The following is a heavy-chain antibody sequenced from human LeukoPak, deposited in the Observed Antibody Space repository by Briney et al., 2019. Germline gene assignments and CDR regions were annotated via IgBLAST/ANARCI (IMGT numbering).Heavy chain of an antibody. CDR3: AREFFQIFGVVIPSDHFDP. CDR1: GGTFSSYA. V-gene: IGHV1-69*13. Sequence: SVKVSCKASGGTFSSYATSWVRQAPGQGLEWMGGIIPIFGTANYAQKFQGRVTITADESTSTAYMELSSLRSEDTAVYYCAREFFQIFGVVIPSDHFDPWGQGTLVTVSS. CDR2: IIPIFGTA. J-gene: IGHJ5*02. D-gene: IGHD3-3*01.